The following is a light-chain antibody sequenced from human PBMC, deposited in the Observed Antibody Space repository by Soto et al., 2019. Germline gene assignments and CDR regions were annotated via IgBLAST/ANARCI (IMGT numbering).Light chain of an antibody. J-gene: IGKJ4*01. CDR2: DAS. CDR3: QQRSNWLLT. Sequence: EIVLTQSPATLSLSPGDRATLSCRASQSVSSYLAWYPQKPGQAPRLLIYDASNRATGIPARCSGSGSGTDFTLTISSLEPEDFAVYYCQQRSNWLLTFGGGTKVEIK. V-gene: IGKV3-11*01. CDR1: QSVSSY.